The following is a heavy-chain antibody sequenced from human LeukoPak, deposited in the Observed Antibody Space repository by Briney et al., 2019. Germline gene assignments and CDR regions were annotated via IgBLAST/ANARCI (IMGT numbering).Heavy chain of an antibody. CDR2: IYSGGST. V-gene: IGHV3-66*01. D-gene: IGHD2/OR15-2a*01. CDR3: ARYLRQEYYFDY. CDR1: GFTFSSYA. J-gene: IGHJ4*02. Sequence: GGSLRLSCAASGFTFSSYAMSWVRQAPGKGLEWVSVIYSGGSTYYADSVKGRFTISRDNSKNTLYLQMNSLRAEDTAVYYCARYLRQEYYFDYWGQGTLVTVSS.